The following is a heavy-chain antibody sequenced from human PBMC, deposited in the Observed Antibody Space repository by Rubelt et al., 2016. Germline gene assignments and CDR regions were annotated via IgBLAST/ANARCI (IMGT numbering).Heavy chain of an antibody. D-gene: IGHD2-2*02. CDR3: ARGVVPAAIRFDP. J-gene: IGHJ5*02. Sequence: QVQLQQWGAGLLKPSETLSLTCAVYGGSFSGYYWSWIRQPPGKGLEWIGEINHSGSTKYKPSLKSRVTISVETSKNQFSLKLSSVTAADTAVYYCARGVVPAAIRFDPWGQGTLVTVSS. CDR1: GGSFSGYY. CDR2: INHSGST. V-gene: IGHV4-34*01.